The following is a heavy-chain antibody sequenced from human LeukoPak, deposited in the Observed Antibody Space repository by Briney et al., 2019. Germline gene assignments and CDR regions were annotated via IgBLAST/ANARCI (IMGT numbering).Heavy chain of an antibody. J-gene: IGHJ4*02. Sequence: PGGSLRPSCAASGVTLSNHAMSWVRQAPGKGLEWDSGITGSGGSTYHAESVKDRFTISRDNSKNTLYLEMNSLRAEDTAVYFCATRPASETYYAVFDYWGQGTLVTVSS. V-gene: IGHV3-23*01. CDR1: GVTLSNHA. CDR3: ATRPASETYYAVFDY. D-gene: IGHD1-26*01. CDR2: ITGSGGST.